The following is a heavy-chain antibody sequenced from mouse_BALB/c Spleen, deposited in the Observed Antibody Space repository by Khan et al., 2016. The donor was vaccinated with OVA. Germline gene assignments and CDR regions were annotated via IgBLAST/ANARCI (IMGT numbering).Heavy chain of an antibody. CDR1: GYTFTNYG. CDR2: INTNTGEP. V-gene: IGHV9-3*02. D-gene: IGHD2-3*01. Sequence: QIQLVQSGPDLKKPGETVKISCKASGYTFTNYGMNWVRQSPGKGLKWMGWINTNTGEPTYAEEFKGRFAFSLETSASTAYLQINNLRIEDPATYFCARSRWLLPAMDYWGQGTSVTVSS. J-gene: IGHJ4*01. CDR3: ARSRWLLPAMDY.